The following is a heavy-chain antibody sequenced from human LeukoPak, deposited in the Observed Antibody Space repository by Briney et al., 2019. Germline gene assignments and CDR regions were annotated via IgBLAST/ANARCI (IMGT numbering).Heavy chain of an antibody. J-gene: IGHJ4*02. CDR3: ARGRDSGRRFDY. Sequence: GGSLRLSCAASSFAFSTYAMTWVRQAPGKGLEWVSSITVTGGISYADSVKGRFTISRDNSKNTLYLQMNSLRAEDTAVYYCARGRDSGRRFDYWGQGTLVTVSS. CDR2: ITVTGGI. D-gene: IGHD1-26*01. V-gene: IGHV3-23*01. CDR1: SFAFSTYA.